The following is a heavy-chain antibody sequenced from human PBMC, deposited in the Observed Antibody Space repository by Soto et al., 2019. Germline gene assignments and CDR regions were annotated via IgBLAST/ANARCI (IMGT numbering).Heavy chain of an antibody. J-gene: IGHJ4*02. CDR1: GYTFTSYY. D-gene: IGHD6-6*01. V-gene: IGHV1-46*01. CDR2: INPIGGST. CDR3: ARPLTYSSSSSEFGFDY. Sequence: EASVKVSCKASGYTFTSYYMHWVRQGPGQGLEWMGIINPIGGSTSYAQKFQGRVTMTRDTSTSTVYMELSSLRSEDTAVYYCARPLTYSSSSSEFGFDYWGQGTLVTVSS.